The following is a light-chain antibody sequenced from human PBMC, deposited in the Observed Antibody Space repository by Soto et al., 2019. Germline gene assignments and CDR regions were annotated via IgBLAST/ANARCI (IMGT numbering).Light chain of an antibody. CDR1: QGVSGNH. CDR2: GAS. J-gene: IGKJ2*03. Sequence: EIVLTQSPGTLSLSPGERATLSCRASQGVSGNHVAWYQQKPGQAPRLLIYGASSRATGIPDSFSGSGSGTDFTLTISTLEPEDFAVYYCQQYGGSPYSFGQGTKLEIE. V-gene: IGKV3-20*01. CDR3: QQYGGSPYS.